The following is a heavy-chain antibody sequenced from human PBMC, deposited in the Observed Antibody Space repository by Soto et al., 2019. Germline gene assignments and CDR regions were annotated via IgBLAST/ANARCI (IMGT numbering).Heavy chain of an antibody. CDR2: IGGGGGRT. CDR1: GFSSSSYV. Sequence: EAQLLDSGGGLVQPGGSLRLSCAASGFSSSSYVMGWVRQTPGKGLEWVSGIGGGGGRTYYAVSVQGRFTISRDNSKNTLNLQMIDQRAEDTAVYYCAKGWLDFWGQGTMVTVSS. CDR3: AKGWLDF. J-gene: IGHJ5*01. V-gene: IGHV3-23*01.